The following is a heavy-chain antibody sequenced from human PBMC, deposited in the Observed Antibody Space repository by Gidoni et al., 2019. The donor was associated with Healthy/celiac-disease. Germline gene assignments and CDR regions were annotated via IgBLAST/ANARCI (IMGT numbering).Heavy chain of an antibody. J-gene: IGHJ4*02. CDR2: LYYCGST. CDR3: ARGADGGSYNWAYYCDY. V-gene: IGHV4-39*01. CDR1: GGSISSSSYY. Sequence: QLQLQESGPVLVKPSETLSLTGTVSGGSISSSSYYWGWIRQHPGKGLEWIGSLYYCGSTYYNPSLKIRVTISVDTSKNQFSLKLSSVTAADTAVYYCARGADGGSYNWAYYCDYWGQGTLVTVSS. D-gene: IGHD1-26*01.